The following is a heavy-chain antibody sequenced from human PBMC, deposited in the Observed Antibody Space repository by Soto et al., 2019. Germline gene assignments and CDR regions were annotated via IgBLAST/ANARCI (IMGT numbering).Heavy chain of an antibody. CDR3: ARGGWGDFGGRYFDH. D-gene: IGHD4-17*01. V-gene: IGHV3-11*01. Sequence: PGGSLRLSCAASGFTFSDHYMTWIRQAPGKGLEWVSYLTSSANTIYYADSVKGRFTISRDNAKNSLYLQMNSLRAEDTAVYYCARGGWGDFGGRYFDHWGQGTLVTVSS. CDR2: LTSSANTI. CDR1: GFTFSDHY. J-gene: IGHJ4*02.